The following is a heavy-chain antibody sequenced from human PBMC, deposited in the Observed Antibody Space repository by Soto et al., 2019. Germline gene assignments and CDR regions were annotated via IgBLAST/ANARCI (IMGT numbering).Heavy chain of an antibody. D-gene: IGHD3-3*01. CDR1: GYTFTSYG. CDR2: ISAYNGNT. V-gene: IGHV1-18*01. J-gene: IGHJ4*02. CDR3: ARGYDFWSGYEAPFNYFDY. Sequence: ASVKVSCKASGYTFTSYGISWVRQAPGQGLEWMGWISAYNGNTNYAQKLQGRVTMTTDTSTSTAYMELRSLRSDDTAVYYCARGYDFWSGYEAPFNYFDYWGQGTLVTVSS.